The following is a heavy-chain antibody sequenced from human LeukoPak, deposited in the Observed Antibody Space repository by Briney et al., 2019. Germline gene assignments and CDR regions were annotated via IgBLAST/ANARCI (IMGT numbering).Heavy chain of an antibody. CDR2: ISGSGGST. Sequence: GGSLRLSCAASGFTFSSYAMSWVRQTPGKGLEWVSAISGSGGSTYYADSVKGRITISRDNSKNTLHLQMNSLRAEDTAVYYCAKQNYYDSSGDYYFDYWGQGTLVTVSS. V-gene: IGHV3-23*01. J-gene: IGHJ4*02. D-gene: IGHD3-22*01. CDR1: GFTFSSYA. CDR3: AKQNYYDSSGDYYFDY.